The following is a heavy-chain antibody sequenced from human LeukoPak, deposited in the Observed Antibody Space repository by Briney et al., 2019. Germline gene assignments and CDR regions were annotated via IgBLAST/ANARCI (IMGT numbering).Heavy chain of an antibody. J-gene: IGHJ5*02. CDR3: ARDRAWFGELFTNWFDP. D-gene: IGHD3-10*01. CDR1: GLTFSSYS. Sequence: PGGSLRLSCAASGLTFSSYSMNWVRQAPGKGLEWVSYISSSSSNIYYADSVKGRFTISRDNAKNSLYLQMNSLRAEDTAVYYCARDRAWFGELFTNWFDPWGQGTLVTVS. CDR2: ISSSSSNI. V-gene: IGHV3-48*01.